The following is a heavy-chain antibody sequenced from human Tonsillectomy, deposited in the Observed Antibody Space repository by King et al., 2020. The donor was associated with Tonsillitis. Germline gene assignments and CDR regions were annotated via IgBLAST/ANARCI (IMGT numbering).Heavy chain of an antibody. V-gene: IGHV3-33*01. J-gene: IGHJ4*02. D-gene: IGHD3-22*01. CDR2: IWYDGSNK. CDR3: TRDLGNYYDSSGYPEYFDY. Sequence: VQLVESGGGVVQPGRSLRLSCTASGFTFRSYGMHWVLQAPGKGLEWVAVIWYDGSNKYYVESVKGRFTIARDNSKNTLYLQMNSLRAEDTAVYFCTRDLGNYYDSSGYPEYFDYWGQGTLVTVSS. CDR1: GFTFRSYG.